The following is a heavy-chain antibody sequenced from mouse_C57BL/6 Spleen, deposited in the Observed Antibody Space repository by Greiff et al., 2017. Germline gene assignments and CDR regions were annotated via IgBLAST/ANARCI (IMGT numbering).Heavy chain of an antibody. V-gene: IGHV3-1*01. D-gene: IGHD1-3*01. CDR1: GYSITSGYD. Sequence: VQLQQSGPGMVKPSQSLSLTCTVTGYSITSGYDWHWIRHFPGNKLEWMGYISYSGSTNYNPSLKSRISITHDTSKNHFFLKLNSVTTEDTATYYCARRGVKEYFDYWGQGTTLTVSS. CDR3: ARRGVKEYFDY. J-gene: IGHJ2*01. CDR2: ISYSGST.